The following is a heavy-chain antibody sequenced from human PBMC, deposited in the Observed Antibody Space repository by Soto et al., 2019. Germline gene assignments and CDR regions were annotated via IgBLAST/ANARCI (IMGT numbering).Heavy chain of an antibody. CDR3: AKDLATYYYDSSGYGMDV. V-gene: IGHV3-30*18. CDR1: GFTFSSYG. J-gene: IGHJ6*01. CDR2: ISYDGSNK. D-gene: IGHD3-22*01. Sequence: QVQLVESGGGVVQPGRSLRLSCAASGFTFSSYGMHWVRQAPGKGLEWVAVISYDGSNKYYADSVKGRFTISRDNSKNTLYLQMNSLRAEGTAVYYCAKDLATYYYDSSGYGMDVW.